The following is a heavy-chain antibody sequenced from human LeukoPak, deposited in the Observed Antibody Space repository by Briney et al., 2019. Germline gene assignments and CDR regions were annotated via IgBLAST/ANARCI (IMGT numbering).Heavy chain of an antibody. J-gene: IGHJ4*02. CDR1: GFPFSSYA. D-gene: IGHD3-22*01. V-gene: IGHV3-23*01. CDR2: IRVSGGST. CDR3: AKGSSGYYYGYFDY. Sequence: GGSLRLSCAASGFPFSSYAMSWVRQDPGKGLEWVSAIRVSGGSTWSADSVKGRFTISSDNSKNTVYLQMNSLRAGDTALYYCAKGSSGYYYGYFDYWGQGTLVSVSS.